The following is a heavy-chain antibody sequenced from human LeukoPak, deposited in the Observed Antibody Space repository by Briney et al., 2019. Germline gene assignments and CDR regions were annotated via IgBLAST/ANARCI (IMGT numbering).Heavy chain of an antibody. D-gene: IGHD6-13*01. Sequence: PGGSLRLSCAASGFTFSSYWMYWVRQAPGKGLVWVSRINSDGSSTSYADSVKGRFTISRDNAKNTLYLQMNSLSAEDTAVYYCASSSIAAAGTDYWGQGTLVTVSS. V-gene: IGHV3-74*01. CDR2: INSDGSST. J-gene: IGHJ4*02. CDR3: ASSSIAAAGTDY. CDR1: GFTFSSYW.